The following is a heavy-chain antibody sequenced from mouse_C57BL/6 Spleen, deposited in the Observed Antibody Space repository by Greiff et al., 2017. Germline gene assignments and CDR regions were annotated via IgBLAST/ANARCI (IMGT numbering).Heavy chain of an antibody. Sequence: EVHLVESEGGLVQPGRSMQLSCTASGFTFSDYYMAWVRQVPEKGLEWVANINYDGSSTYYLDSLKSRFIISRDNAKNILYLQMSRLKSEDTATYYCARVTLTFDYWGQGTTLTGSA. CDR3: ARVTLTFDY. V-gene: IGHV5-16*01. J-gene: IGHJ2*01. CDR1: GFTFSDYY. CDR2: INYDGSST. D-gene: IGHD4-1*01.